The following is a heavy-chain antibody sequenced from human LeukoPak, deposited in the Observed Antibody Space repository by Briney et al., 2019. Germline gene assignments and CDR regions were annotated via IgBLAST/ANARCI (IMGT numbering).Heavy chain of an antibody. J-gene: IGHJ4*02. CDR3: ARGSNNGDLYYFDY. CDR2: INPNSGGT. D-gene: IGHD4-17*01. V-gene: IGHV1-2*02. Sequence: ASVKVSCKASGYTFTGYYMHWVRQAPGQGLEWMGWINPNSGGTNYAQKFQGRVTMTRDTSISTAYMELSRLRSDDTAVYYCARGSNNGDLYYFDYWGREPWSPSPQ. CDR1: GYTFTGYY.